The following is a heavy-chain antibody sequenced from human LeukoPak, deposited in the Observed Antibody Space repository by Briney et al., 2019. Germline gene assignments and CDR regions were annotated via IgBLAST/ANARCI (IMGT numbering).Heavy chain of an antibody. CDR1: GGSFSGYY. CDR3: ARGPRFDYVWGRYRRSLADY. J-gene: IGHJ4*02. CDR2: INHSGST. Sequence: SETLSLTCAVYGGSFSGYYWSWIRQPPGKGLEWIGEINHSGSTNYNPSLKSRVTISVDTSKNQFSLKLSSVTAADTAVYYCARGPRFDYVWGRYRRSLADYWGQGTLVTVSS. V-gene: IGHV4-34*01. D-gene: IGHD3-16*02.